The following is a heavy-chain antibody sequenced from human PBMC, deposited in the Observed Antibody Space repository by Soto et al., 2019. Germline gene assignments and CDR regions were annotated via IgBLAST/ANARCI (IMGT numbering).Heavy chain of an antibody. CDR1: GGTFSSYA. J-gene: IGHJ4*02. D-gene: IGHD2-2*01. CDR2: IIPIFGTA. CDR3: AREPFEHCSSTSCYFDY. V-gene: IGHV1-69*01. Sequence: QVQLVQSGAEVKKPGSSVKVSCKASGGTFSSYAISWVRQAPGQGLEWMGGIIPIFGTANYAQKFQGRVTITADESTSTAYMELSSLRSEDTAVYYCAREPFEHCSSTSCYFDYWGQGTLVTVSS.